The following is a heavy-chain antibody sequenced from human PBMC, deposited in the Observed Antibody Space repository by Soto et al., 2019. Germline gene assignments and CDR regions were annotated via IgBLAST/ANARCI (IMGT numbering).Heavy chain of an antibody. CDR2: ISGSGGST. CDR1: GLTFSSDA. D-gene: IGHD3-10*01. CDR3: AKDHYYGSGSYYNLVLDY. J-gene: IGHJ4*02. V-gene: IGHV3-23*01. Sequence: GGYLRLPCADSGLTFSSDAMSWGRQAPGKGLEWVSAISGSGGSTYYADSVKGRFTISRDNSKNTLYLQMNSLRAEDTAVYYCAKDHYYGSGSYYNLVLDYWGQGTLVTVSS.